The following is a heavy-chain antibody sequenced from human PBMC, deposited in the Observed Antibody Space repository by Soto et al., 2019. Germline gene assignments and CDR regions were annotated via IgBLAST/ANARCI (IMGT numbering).Heavy chain of an antibody. CDR1: GYTFTTYG. Sequence: QVQLVQSGGEVKKPGASVKVSCKASGYTFTTYGISWVRQAPGQGLEWMGWIGSYNGDTNYAQKLHGRVTMTTDTATRTAYMELGSLRSDATAVSSCARALLYGGGDSHEDDVDRWGPGKMVTVSS. J-gene: IGHJ3*02. CDR2: IGSYNGDT. CDR3: ARALLYGGGDSHEDDVDR. D-gene: IGHD2-21*02. V-gene: IGHV1-18*01.